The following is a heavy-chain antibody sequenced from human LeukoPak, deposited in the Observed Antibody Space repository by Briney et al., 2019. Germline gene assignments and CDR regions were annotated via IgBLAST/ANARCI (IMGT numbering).Heavy chain of an antibody. CDR2: IKSKSDGGTT. CDR1: GFSFSRAW. D-gene: IGHD3-10*01. J-gene: IGHJ4*02. V-gene: IGHV3-15*05. Sequence: TGGSLGLSCAASGFSFSRAWMSWVRQAPGKGLEWVGRIKSKSDGGTTDYAAPVKGRFTISRDDSKNTLFLQVNSLKIEDTAVYYCTTVTLRPVGLWGQGTLVTVSS. CDR3: TTVTLRPVGL.